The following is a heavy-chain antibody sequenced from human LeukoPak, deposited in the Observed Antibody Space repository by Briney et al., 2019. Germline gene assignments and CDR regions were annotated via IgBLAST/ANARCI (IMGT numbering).Heavy chain of an antibody. D-gene: IGHD3-9*01. CDR2: IIPIFGTA. Sequence: GSSVKVSCKASGGTFSSYAISWVRQAPGQGLEWMGGIIPIFGTANYAQEFQGRVTITADKSTSTAYMELSSLRSEDTAVYYCARVLRYFDWSGWFDPWGQGTLVTVSS. J-gene: IGHJ5*02. CDR1: GGTFSSYA. CDR3: ARVLRYFDWSGWFDP. V-gene: IGHV1-69*06.